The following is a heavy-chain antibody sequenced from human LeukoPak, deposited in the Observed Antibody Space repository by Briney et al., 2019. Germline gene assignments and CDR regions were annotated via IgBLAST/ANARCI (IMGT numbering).Heavy chain of an antibody. CDR1: GFTFSSSA. D-gene: IGHD3-9*01. V-gene: IGHV3-15*01. Sequence: AGGSLRLSCAASGFTFSSSAMSWVRQTPGKGLEWVGRIKSKADGGTTDYAAPVKGRFTISRVDSINTLYLQMNSLTPDDTALYHCTSGGITGYYFNYWGQGTLVTVSS. CDR2: IKSKADGGTT. CDR3: TSGGITGYYFNY. J-gene: IGHJ4*02.